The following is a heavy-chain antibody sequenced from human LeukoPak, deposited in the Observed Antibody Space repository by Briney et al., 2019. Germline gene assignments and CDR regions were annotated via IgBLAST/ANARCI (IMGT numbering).Heavy chain of an antibody. CDR1: GFTFDSYA. V-gene: IGHV3-23*01. CDR3: AKSRNAYYFAMDV. D-gene: IGHD1-1*01. Sequence: PGGSLRLSCAASGFTFDSYAMSWARQAPGKGLEWVSLISITGADTYYADSVEGRFTVSRDNSKNMIYLQVNSLRAEDTAVYYCAKSRNAYYFAMDVWGLGTTVTVSS. CDR2: ISITGADT. J-gene: IGHJ6*02.